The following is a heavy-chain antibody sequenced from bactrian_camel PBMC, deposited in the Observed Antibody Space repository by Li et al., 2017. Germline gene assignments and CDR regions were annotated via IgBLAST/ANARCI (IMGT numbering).Heavy chain of an antibody. V-gene: IGHV3S53*01. Sequence: HVQLVESGGGSVQTGGSLKLSCSSSEYTSRSNCIGWFRQAPGKEREGVARIDSDGTARYADAVTGRFTISKDNAKNVLYLHMSNLKPEDTAKYYCGADPLSQVCQGGYFYYGQGTQVTVS. D-gene: IGHD2*01. CDR2: IDSDGTA. CDR1: EYTSRSNC. CDR3: GADPLSQVCQGGYFY. J-gene: IGHJ4*01.